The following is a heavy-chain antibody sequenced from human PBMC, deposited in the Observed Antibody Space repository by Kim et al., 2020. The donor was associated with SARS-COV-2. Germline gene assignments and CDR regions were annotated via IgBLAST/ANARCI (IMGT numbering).Heavy chain of an antibody. Sequence: YAQKLQGRGTMTTDTSTSTAYMELRSLRSDDTAVYYCARTIKLELRSIDYWGQGTLVTVSS. J-gene: IGHJ4*02. D-gene: IGHD1-7*01. CDR3: ARTIKLELRSIDY. V-gene: IGHV1-18*01.